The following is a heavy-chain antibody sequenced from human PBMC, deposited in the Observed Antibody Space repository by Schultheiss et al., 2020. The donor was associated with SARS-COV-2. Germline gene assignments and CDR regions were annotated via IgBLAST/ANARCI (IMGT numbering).Heavy chain of an antibody. D-gene: IGHD2-2*02. CDR3: ARDGKYCTSTSCNTPLQSESFFYMAV. CDR1: GFNFGSYA. Sequence: GGSLRLSCAGSGFNFGSYAIHWVRQAPGRGLEWVALISYDGSNKYYVDSVKGRFTVSRDNSKNTLYLQMNSLRADDTAMYYCARDGKYCTSTSCNTPLQSESFFYMAVWGKGTTVTVSS. J-gene: IGHJ6*03. V-gene: IGHV3-30*04. CDR2: ISYDGSNK.